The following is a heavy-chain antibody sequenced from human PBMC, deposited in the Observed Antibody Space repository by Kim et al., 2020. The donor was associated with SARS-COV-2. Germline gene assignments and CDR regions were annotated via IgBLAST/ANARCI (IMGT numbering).Heavy chain of an antibody. CDR1: GGTFSSYA. V-gene: IGHV1-69*13. D-gene: IGHD2-15*01. CDR2: IIPIFGTA. CDR3: ARDVGGYCSGGSCYRWFDP. J-gene: IGHJ5*02. Sequence: SVKVSCKASGGTFSSYAISWVRQAPGQGLEWMGGIIPIFGTANYAQKFQGRVTITADESTSTAYMELSSLRSEDTAVYYCARDVGGYCSGGSCYRWFDPWGQGTLVTVSS.